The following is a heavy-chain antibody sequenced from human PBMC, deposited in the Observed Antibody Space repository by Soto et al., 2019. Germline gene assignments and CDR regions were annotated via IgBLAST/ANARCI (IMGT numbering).Heavy chain of an antibody. CDR3: ARASITIFGVVIQHFDY. Sequence: PSETLYLTYDVNGGSFSGYIWTWIRQTPGKGLQWIGQINHSGSAVYNPSLRDRVTISAMSNNQVSLDLSSVTAADTAVYYCARASITIFGVVIQHFDYWGQGTLVTVSS. V-gene: IGHV4-34*01. J-gene: IGHJ4*02. CDR2: INHSGSA. CDR1: GGSFSGYI. D-gene: IGHD3-3*01.